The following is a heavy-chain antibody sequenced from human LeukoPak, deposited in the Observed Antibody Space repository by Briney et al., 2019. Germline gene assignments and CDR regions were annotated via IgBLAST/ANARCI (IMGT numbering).Heavy chain of an antibody. D-gene: IGHD3-22*01. J-gene: IGHJ4*02. Sequence: GGSLRLSCAASGFTFSSYGMHWVRQAPGKGLEWVAVISYDGSNKYYADSVKGRFTISRDNSKNTLYLQMDSLRSEDTAIFYCARDGWFHHSSAYFGYFDNWGQGTLVVVSS. CDR1: GFTFSSYG. CDR3: ARDGWFHHSSAYFGYFDN. CDR2: ISYDGSNK. V-gene: IGHV3-30*03.